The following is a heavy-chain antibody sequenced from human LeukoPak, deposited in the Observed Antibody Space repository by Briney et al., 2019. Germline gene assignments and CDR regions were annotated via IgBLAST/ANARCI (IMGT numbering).Heavy chain of an antibody. J-gene: IGHJ4*02. V-gene: IGHV3-74*01. D-gene: IGHD5-12*01. Sequence: PGGSLRLSCSASGFTFSSYWMHWVRQAPGKGLVWVSRINSDGSSTSYADSVKGRFTISRDNAKNTLYLQMNSLRAEDTAVYYCARDGDLDSGYDFDYWGQGTLVTVSS. CDR1: GFTFSSYW. CDR2: INSDGSST. CDR3: ARDGDLDSGYDFDY.